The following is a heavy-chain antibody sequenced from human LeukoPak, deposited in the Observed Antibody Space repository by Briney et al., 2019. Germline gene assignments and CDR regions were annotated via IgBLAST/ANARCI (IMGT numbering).Heavy chain of an antibody. Sequence: GGSLRLSCAASGFAVSNNYMSWVRQAPGKGLEWVAVIYDGGHTDYADSVKGRFTVSRDSSKNTLYLQMNSLRPEDTAEYYCARARCDTCGYGSWGQGTLVTVSS. J-gene: IGHJ5*02. V-gene: IGHV3-66*02. CDR3: ARARCDTCGYGS. CDR2: IYDGGHT. CDR1: GFAVSNNY. D-gene: IGHD3-22*01.